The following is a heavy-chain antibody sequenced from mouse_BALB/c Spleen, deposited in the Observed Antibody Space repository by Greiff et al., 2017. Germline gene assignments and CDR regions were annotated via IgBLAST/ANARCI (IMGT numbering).Heavy chain of an antibody. CDR1: GFNIKDTY. J-gene: IGHJ4*01. Sequence: EVHLVESGAELVKPGASVKLSCTASGFNIKDTYMHWVKQRPEQGLEWIGRIDPANGNTKYDPKFQGKATITADTSSNTAYLQLSSLTSEDTAVYYCARRYGRGYYAMDYWGQGTSVTVSS. D-gene: IGHD1-1*02. CDR2: IDPANGNT. V-gene: IGHV14-3*02. CDR3: ARRYGRGYYAMDY.